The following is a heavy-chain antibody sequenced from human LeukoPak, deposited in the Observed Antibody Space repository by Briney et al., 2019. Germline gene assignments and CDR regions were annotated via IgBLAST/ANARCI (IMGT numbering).Heavy chain of an antibody. Sequence: SETLSLTCAVYGGSFSGYFWSWIRQPPGKGLEWIGEINHTGSTNYNPSLKSRVTISVDTSKNQFSLKLISVTAADTAVYYCARCGLGGGWFDPWGQGTLVTVSS. CDR1: GGSFSGYF. CDR3: ARCGLGGGWFDP. D-gene: IGHD3-16*01. J-gene: IGHJ5*02. V-gene: IGHV4-34*01. CDR2: INHTGST.